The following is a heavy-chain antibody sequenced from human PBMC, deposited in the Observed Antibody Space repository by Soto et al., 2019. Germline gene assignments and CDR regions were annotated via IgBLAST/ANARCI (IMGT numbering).Heavy chain of an antibody. CDR1: GYNFISHG. CDR3: VRGGSGTWWFDP. V-gene: IGHV1-18*01. J-gene: IGHJ5*02. Sequence: QVQLVQSGGEVKMPGASVKVSCKASGYNFISHGIGWVRQAPGLGLEWMGWISIYNGNTLPAQKFQGRLTMTTDTSTNTAYMELRGLRDDDTAVYYCVRGGSGTWWFDPWGQGTLVTVSS. CDR2: ISIYNGNT. D-gene: IGHD3-10*01.